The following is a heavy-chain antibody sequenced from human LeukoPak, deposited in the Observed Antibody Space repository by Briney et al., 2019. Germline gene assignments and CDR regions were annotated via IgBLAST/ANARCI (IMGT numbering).Heavy chain of an antibody. CDR2: VSADGTER. D-gene: IGHD3-22*01. V-gene: IGHV3-30*18. Sequence: GGSLRLSCLGSRFDFNVYGMHWVRQAPGRGLEWVGVVSADGTERHYTDSVKGRFTISRDNAKNTLFLQMNSLRTEDTAVYYCAKGSSAYGHPTSPLFDFWGQGTQVTVSS. J-gene: IGHJ4*02. CDR1: RFDFNVYG. CDR3: AKGSSAYGHPTSPLFDF.